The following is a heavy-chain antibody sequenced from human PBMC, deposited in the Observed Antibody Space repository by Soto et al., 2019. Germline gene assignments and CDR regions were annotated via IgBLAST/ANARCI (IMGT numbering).Heavy chain of an antibody. Sequence: SVQVSCKASGGTYSSYAISWVRQAPGQGLEWMGGIIPIFGTANYAQKFQGRVTITADESTSTAYMELSSLRSEDTAVYYCAHRQIYYDSSGYDCVGYFQHWGQGTLVTVSS. CDR3: AHRQIYYDSSGYDCVGYFQH. J-gene: IGHJ1*01. D-gene: IGHD3-22*01. V-gene: IGHV1-69*13. CDR2: IIPIFGTA. CDR1: GGTYSSYA.